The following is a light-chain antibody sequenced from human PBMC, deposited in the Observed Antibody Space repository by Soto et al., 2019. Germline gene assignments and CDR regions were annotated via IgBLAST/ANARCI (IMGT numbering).Light chain of an antibody. J-gene: IGKJ1*01. V-gene: IGKV3-11*01. CDR3: QKYNSAPWT. Sequence: EIVMTQSPATLSLSPGERATLSCRASQSVSSYLAWYQQKPGQAPRLLIYDASNRATGIPARFSGSRSGTDFTLTISSLEPEDVATYYCQKYNSAPWTFGQGTKVDIK. CDR1: QSVSSY. CDR2: DAS.